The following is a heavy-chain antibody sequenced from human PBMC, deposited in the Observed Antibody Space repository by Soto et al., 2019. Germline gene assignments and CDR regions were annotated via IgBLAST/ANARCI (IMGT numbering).Heavy chain of an antibody. CDR3: ARGATFDP. CDR2: INHSGST. CDR1: GGSFSGYY. V-gene: IGHV4-34*01. Sequence: QVQLQQWGAGLLKPSETLSLTCAVYGGSFSGYYWSWIRQPPGKGLEWIGEINHSGSTNYNPSLTSRVTISVDTSKNQFSLKLSSVTAADTAVYYCARGATFDPWGQGTLVTVSS. J-gene: IGHJ5*02. D-gene: IGHD5-12*01.